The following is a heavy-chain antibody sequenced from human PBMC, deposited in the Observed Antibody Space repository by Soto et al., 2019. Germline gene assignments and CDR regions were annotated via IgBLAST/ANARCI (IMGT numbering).Heavy chain of an antibody. CDR3: ARVFVGGVADEEPKYYFDY. V-gene: IGHV4-59*01. J-gene: IGHJ4*02. CDR1: GGSISSYY. CDR2: IYYSGST. Sequence: SETLSLTCTVSGGSISSYYWSWIRQPPGKGLEWIGYIYYSGSTNYNPSLKSRVTISVDTSKNQFSLKLSSVTAADTAVYYCARVFVGGVADEEPKYYFDYWGQGTSVTVSS. D-gene: IGHD2-15*01.